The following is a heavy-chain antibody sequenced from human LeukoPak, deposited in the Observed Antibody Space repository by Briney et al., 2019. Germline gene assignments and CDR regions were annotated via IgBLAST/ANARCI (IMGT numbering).Heavy chain of an antibody. D-gene: IGHD2-21*02. CDR2: VCYSGTT. Sequence: LSLTXTVSGGSISSYYWSWVRQPPGKGLEWIGYVCYSGTTNYNPSLRSRVTISVETSKNKCSLKLSSVTAADTAVYYCARTSCGGDCYSGFDYWGQGTLVTVSS. CDR3: ARTSCGGDCYSGFDY. CDR1: GGSISSYY. V-gene: IGHV4-59*01. J-gene: IGHJ4*02.